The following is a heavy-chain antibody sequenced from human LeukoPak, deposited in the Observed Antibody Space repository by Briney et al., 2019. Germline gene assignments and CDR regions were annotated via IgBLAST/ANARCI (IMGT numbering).Heavy chain of an antibody. Sequence: GGSLRLSCATSGFTFSDYYMSWIRQAPGKGLEWVSYISNSGYTIYYADSVKGRFTISRDNAKNSLYLQMNSLRAEDTAVYYCARGSDIVWRSYRNHWFDPWGQGTLVTVSS. D-gene: IGHD3-16*02. CDR2: ISNSGYTI. CDR1: GFTFSDYY. CDR3: ARGSDIVWRSYRNHWFDP. V-gene: IGHV3-11*01. J-gene: IGHJ5*02.